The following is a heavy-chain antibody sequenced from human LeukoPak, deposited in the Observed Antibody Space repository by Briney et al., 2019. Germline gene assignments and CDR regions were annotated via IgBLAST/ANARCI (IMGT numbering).Heavy chain of an antibody. CDR2: IYDKEST. D-gene: IGHD2-2*01. Sequence: SQTLSPTCTLSAPSITIQSSSCNRQPQRNLIEWDGYIYDKESTNYKPSGKSRVTISVDTSKNQFSLKLTSVTDADTAVYFCARERDPGSPNRAFEYWGQGALVTVSS. V-gene: IGHV4-59*11. CDR1: APSITIQS. CDR3: ARERDPGSPNRAFEY. J-gene: IGHJ4*02.